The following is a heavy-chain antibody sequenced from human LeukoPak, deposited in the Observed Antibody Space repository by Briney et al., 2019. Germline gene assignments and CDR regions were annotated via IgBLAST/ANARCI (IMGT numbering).Heavy chain of an antibody. J-gene: IGHJ5*02. D-gene: IGHD6-13*01. Sequence: GESLRLSCAASGFTFSSYWMTWVRQAPGKGLEWVANIKEDGSEEYYLDSVKGRFTISRDNAKNSLYLQMNSLRAEDTAVYYCARDQVGSSWGQGTLVTVSS. CDR3: ARDQVGSS. CDR1: GFTFSSYW. CDR2: IKEDGSEE. V-gene: IGHV3-7*01.